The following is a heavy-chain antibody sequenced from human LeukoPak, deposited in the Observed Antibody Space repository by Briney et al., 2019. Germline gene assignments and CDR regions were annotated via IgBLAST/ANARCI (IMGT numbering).Heavy chain of an antibody. CDR2: ISGGGERT. D-gene: IGHD6-19*01. J-gene: IGHJ5*02. V-gene: IGHV3-23*01. Sequence: GGSLRLSCAASGIVFSNTAMNWAPRSPGRGLEWVSAISGGGERTFYADSVKGRFSISRDNSKNMLYLQMNSLRADDTAIYYCGKDGGQYSSGPEFDPRGQGALVTVSS. CDR3: GKDGGQYSSGPEFDP. CDR1: GIVFSNTA.